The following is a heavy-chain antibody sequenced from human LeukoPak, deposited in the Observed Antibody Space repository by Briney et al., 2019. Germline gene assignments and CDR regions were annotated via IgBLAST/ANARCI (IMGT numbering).Heavy chain of an antibody. CDR3: ARDSIAARQLSY. Sequence: ASVKGSCKASGYTFTAYYMHWVRQAPGQGLEWMGWINPNSGGTKYAQKFQGRVTMTRDTSIGTVYMELSRLRSDDTAVYYCARDSIAARQLSYWGQGTLVTVPS. CDR2: INPNSGGT. J-gene: IGHJ4*02. CDR1: GYTFTAYY. V-gene: IGHV1-2*02. D-gene: IGHD6-6*01.